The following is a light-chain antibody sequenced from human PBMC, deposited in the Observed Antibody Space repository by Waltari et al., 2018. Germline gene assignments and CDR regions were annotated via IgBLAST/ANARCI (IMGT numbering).Light chain of an antibody. Sequence: EIVLTQSPATLSLSPGERATLYCRASQTVRSYLAWYQQKPGQAPRLLIFDASSRATGIPAKFSGSGSGTDFTLTVSNLEPEDFAVYYCQQRSNWPYTFGQGTRVEIK. CDR1: QTVRSY. J-gene: IGKJ2*01. CDR3: QQRSNWPYT. V-gene: IGKV3-11*01. CDR2: DAS.